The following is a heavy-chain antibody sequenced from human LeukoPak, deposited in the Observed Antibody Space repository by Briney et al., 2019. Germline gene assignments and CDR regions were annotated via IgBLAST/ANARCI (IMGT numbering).Heavy chain of an antibody. D-gene: IGHD5-18*01. CDR2: ISYDGSKK. J-gene: IGHJ6*02. CDR1: GFTFSAYA. CDR3: AREAEDGGYNYGRGYYYYYTMDV. Sequence: GGSLRLSCAASGFTFSAYAMHWVRQAPDKGLEWVAVISYDGSKKSYGGSVKGRFTISRDNSKNTLYLQMNSLRAEDTAVYYCAREAEDGGYNYGRGYYYYYTMDVWGQGTTVTVSS. V-gene: IGHV3-30-3*01.